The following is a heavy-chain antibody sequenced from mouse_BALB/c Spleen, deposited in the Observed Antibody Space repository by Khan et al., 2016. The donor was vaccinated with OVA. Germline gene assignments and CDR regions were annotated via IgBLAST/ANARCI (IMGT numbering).Heavy chain of an antibody. CDR1: GYSITSDYA. Sequence: EVQLQESGPGLVKPSQSLSLTCTVTGYSITSDYAWNWIRQFPGNKLEWMGFISYSGSTSYNPSLKSRTSITRDTSNNRFCRKLNSVTTEDTAADYCARLDYDAPNYWGQGTTLTVSS. V-gene: IGHV3-2*02. CDR3: ARLDYDAPNY. CDR2: ISYSGST. J-gene: IGHJ2*01. D-gene: IGHD2-4*01.